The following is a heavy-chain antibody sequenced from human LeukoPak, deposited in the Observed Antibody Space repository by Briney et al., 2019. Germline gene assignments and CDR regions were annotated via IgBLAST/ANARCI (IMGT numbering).Heavy chain of an antibody. CDR3: ARDRRFGVQFDY. D-gene: IGHD3-10*01. CDR1: GFIVSSNY. Sequence: GGSLRLSCAASGFIVSSNYMTWVRQAPGKGLEWVSLIYSGGSTYYADSVKGRFTISRDKSKNSLYLQMNSLRAEDTAVYYCARDRRFGVQFDYWGQGTLVTVSS. V-gene: IGHV3-66*01. CDR2: IYSGGST. J-gene: IGHJ4*02.